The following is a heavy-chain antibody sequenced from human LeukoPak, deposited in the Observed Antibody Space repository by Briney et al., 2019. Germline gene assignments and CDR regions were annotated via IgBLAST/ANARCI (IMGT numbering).Heavy chain of an antibody. J-gene: IGHJ6*03. D-gene: IGHD1-1*01. CDR3: AKDGYDYYYYYMDV. CDR1: GYSISSGYY. V-gene: IGHV3-23*01. CDR2: ISGSGGST. Sequence: ETLSLTCTVSGYSISSGYYWGWIRQPPGKGLEWVSAISGSGGSTYYADSVKGRFTISRDNSKNTLYLQMNSLRAEDTAVYYCAKDGYDYYYYYMDVWGKGTTVTVSS.